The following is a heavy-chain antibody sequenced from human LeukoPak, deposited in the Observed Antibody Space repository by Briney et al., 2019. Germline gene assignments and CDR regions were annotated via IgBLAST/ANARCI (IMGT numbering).Heavy chain of an antibody. CDR1: GFTFDDYA. D-gene: IGHD3-22*01. CDR3: AKCSPYYYDSSGYYCPFDY. Sequence: PGGSLRLSCAASGFTFDDYAMHWVRQAPGKGQEWVSGISWNSGSIGYADSVKGRFTISRDNAKNSLYLQMNSLRAEDTALYYCAKCSPYYYDSSGYYCPFDYWGQGTLVTVSS. V-gene: IGHV3-9*01. CDR2: ISWNSGSI. J-gene: IGHJ4*02.